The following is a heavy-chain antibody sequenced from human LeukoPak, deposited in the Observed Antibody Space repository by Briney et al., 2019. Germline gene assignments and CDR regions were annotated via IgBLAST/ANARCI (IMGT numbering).Heavy chain of an antibody. CDR3: GSYGSGSFPGY. CDR1: GFTFSSYG. CDR2: IRYDGTDI. J-gene: IGHJ4*02. Sequence: GGSLRLSCAASGFTFSSYGMHWVRQAPGRGPQWVAYIRYDGTDILYADSVKGRFTIFRDNSNNTLFLQMNSLRIEDTAVYYCGSYGSGSFPGYRGQGTLVTVSS. V-gene: IGHV3-30*02. D-gene: IGHD3-10*01.